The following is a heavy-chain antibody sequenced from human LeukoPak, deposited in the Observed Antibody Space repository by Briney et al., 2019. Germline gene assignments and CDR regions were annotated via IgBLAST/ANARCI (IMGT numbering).Heavy chain of an antibody. CDR1: GFTFSSYW. V-gene: IGHV3-74*01. J-gene: IGHJ3*02. D-gene: IGHD1-26*01. Sequence: GGSLRLSCAASGFTFSSYWMHWVRQAPGKGLVWVSRINSDGSSTSYADSVKGRFTISRDTAKNTLYLQMNSLRAEDTAVYYCARTEWELRHDAFDIWGQGTMVTVSS. CDR3: ARTEWELRHDAFDI. CDR2: INSDGSST.